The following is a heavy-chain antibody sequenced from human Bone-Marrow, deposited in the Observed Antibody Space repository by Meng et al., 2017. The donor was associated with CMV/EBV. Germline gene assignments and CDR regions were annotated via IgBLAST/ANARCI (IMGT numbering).Heavy chain of an antibody. CDR2: NIPILGIA. D-gene: IGHD2-2*01. CDR3: ASLGYCSSTSCRAVDYYYGMDV. V-gene: IGHV1-69*02. Sequence: SVQVSCKASGGTFSSYTISWVRQAPGQGLEWRGRNIPILGIANYAQKFQGRVTITADKSTSTAYMELSSLRSEDTAVYYCASLGYCSSTSCRAVDYYYGMDVWGQGTTVTVSS. CDR1: GGTFSSYT. J-gene: IGHJ6*02.